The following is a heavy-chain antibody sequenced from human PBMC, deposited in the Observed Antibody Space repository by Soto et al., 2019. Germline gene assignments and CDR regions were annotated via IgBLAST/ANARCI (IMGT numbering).Heavy chain of an antibody. J-gene: IGHJ5*02. Sequence: GSGPTLVNPTQTLTLTCTFSGFSLSTSGVGVGWIRQPPGKALEWLALIYWDDDKRYSPSLKSRLTITKDTSKNQVVLTMTNMDPVDTATYYCAHHGTGGIVVVPAAAMYNWFDPWGQGTLVTVSS. CDR1: GFSLSTSGVG. V-gene: IGHV2-5*02. D-gene: IGHD2-2*01. CDR2: IYWDDDK. CDR3: AHHGTGGIVVVPAAAMYNWFDP.